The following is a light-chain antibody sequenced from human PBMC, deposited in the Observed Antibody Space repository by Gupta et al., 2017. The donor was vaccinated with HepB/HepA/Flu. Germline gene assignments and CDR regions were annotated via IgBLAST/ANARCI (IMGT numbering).Light chain of an antibody. CDR3: CSYAGSSTFS. CDR1: SSDVGIYNL. CDR2: EVS. V-gene: IGLV2-23*02. J-gene: IGLJ1*01. Sequence: SALTHPASVSGSPGQSITISGTGTSSDVGIYNLVSWDQQHPGKAPKLMIYEVSKRHSGVSNRFSGAKSGNTAYRTISGLQAEDEADYYCCSYAGSSTFSFGTGTKVTVL.